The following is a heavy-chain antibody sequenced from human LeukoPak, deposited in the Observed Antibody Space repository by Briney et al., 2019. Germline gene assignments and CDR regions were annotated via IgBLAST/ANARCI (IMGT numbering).Heavy chain of an antibody. V-gene: IGHV3-21*01. CDR1: GFTFSRYS. CDR2: ISSSSMYK. D-gene: IGHD3-22*01. Sequence: TGGSLRLSCAASGFTFSRYSMNWVRQAPGKGLEWVSSISSSSMYKKYADSVKGRFTISRDNAKNALYLQMTSLRAEDTAVYCCASPDYYYDTSLSMMDVWGQGTTVTVSS. J-gene: IGHJ6*02. CDR3: ASPDYYYDTSLSMMDV.